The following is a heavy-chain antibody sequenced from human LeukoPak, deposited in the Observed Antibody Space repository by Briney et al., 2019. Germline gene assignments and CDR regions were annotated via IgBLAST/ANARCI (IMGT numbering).Heavy chain of an antibody. CDR1: GLTFSDYY. J-gene: IGHJ4*02. Sequence: GGSLRLSCAVSGLTFSDYYMSWIRQAPGKGLEWVSYISSSGSSYADSVKGRFTISRDNAKNSLYLQMNRLRAEDTAVYYCARRPYSSSWYYFDYWGQGTLVTVSP. CDR3: ARRPYSSSWYYFDY. D-gene: IGHD6-13*01. CDR2: ISSSGS. V-gene: IGHV3-11*04.